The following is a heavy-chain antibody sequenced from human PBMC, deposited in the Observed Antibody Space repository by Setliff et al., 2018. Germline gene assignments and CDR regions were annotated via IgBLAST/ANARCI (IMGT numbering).Heavy chain of an antibody. V-gene: IGHV4-59*13. CDR3: ARQPSSGSYYNPRPYYFDY. D-gene: IGHD3-10*01. J-gene: IGHJ4*02. CDR1: GGSMTSYY. CDR2: AHYSGDS. Sequence: SETLSLTCTVSGGSMTSYYWSWIRQSPWKGREWIGYAHYSGDSNYNPSLKSRDTMSVDTSKNQFSLNLRSVTAADTAVYYCARQPSSGSYYNPRPYYFDYWGQGTLVTVSS.